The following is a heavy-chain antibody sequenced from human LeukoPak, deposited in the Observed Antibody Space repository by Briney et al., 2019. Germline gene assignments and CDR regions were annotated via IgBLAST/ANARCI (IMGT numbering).Heavy chain of an antibody. V-gene: IGHV3-15*01. CDR2: IKSKTDGGTT. J-gene: IGHJ6*03. CDR1: GFTFSNAW. Sequence: GGSLRLSCAASGFTFSNAWMSWVRQAPGKGLEWVGRIKSKTDGGTTDYAAPVKGRSTISRDDSKNTLYLQMNSLKTEDTAVYYCSTRRLEQWLPKIGYYSYYMDVWGKGTTVTVSS. CDR3: STRRLEQWLPKIGYYSYYMDV. D-gene: IGHD6-19*01.